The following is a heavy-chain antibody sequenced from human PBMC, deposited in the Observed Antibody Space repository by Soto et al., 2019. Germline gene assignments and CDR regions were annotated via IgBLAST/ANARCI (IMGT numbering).Heavy chain of an antibody. Sequence: ASGAALVNRTPCLTLTSTFSGFSLRTNGVGVGWIRQPPGKALEWLALVYWNDDKRYSPSLKSRVTITKDTSNHQGVLTRTNVEPVDTATYSSAHRPVQRRNYRLFDKWGQGTLVTVSS. CDR2: VYWNDDK. V-gene: IGHV2-5*01. D-gene: IGHD1-7*01. CDR3: AHRPVQRRNYRLFDK. CDR1: GFSLRTNGVG. J-gene: IGHJ4*02.